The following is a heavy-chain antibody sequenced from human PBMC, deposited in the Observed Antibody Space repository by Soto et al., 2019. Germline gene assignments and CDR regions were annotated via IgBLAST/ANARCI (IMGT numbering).Heavy chain of an antibody. J-gene: IGHJ4*02. Sequence: QVQLQESGPGLVKPSGTLSLTCAVSGGSISSNSWWGWVRQSPGKGLEWFGDIHHSGSTNYNPSLKXRXTXSXXKSKNQFSLKLRSGTAADTAGYYCARSSGWYAVDYWGQGTLVTVSS. V-gene: IGHV4-4*02. CDR1: GGSISSNSW. CDR2: IHHSGST. D-gene: IGHD6-19*01. CDR3: ARSSGWYAVDY.